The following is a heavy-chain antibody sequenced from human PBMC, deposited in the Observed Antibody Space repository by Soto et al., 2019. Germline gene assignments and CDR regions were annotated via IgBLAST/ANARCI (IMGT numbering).Heavy chain of an antibody. CDR3: ASMGDSSGYYLTALFDY. J-gene: IGHJ4*02. CDR2: IIPIFGTA. Sequence: ASVKVSCKASGGTFSSYAISWVRQAPGQGLEWMGGIIPIFGTANYAQKFQGRVTITADESTSTAYMELSSLRSEDTAVYYCASMGDSSGYYLTALFDYWGQGTLVTVSS. CDR1: GGTFSSYA. V-gene: IGHV1-69*13. D-gene: IGHD3-22*01.